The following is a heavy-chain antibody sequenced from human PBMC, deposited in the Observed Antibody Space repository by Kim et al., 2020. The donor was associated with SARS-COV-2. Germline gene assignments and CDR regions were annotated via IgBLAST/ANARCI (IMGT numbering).Heavy chain of an antibody. CDR2: ISAYNGNT. Sequence: ASVKVSCKASGYTFTSYGISWVRQAPGQGLEWMGWISAYNGNTNYAQKLQGRVTMTTDTSTSTAYMELRSLRSDDTAVYYCARDPRGISASGRRYYYYYGMDVWGQGTTVTVSS. CDR3: ARDPRGISASGRRYYYYYGMDV. CDR1: GYTFTSYG. D-gene: IGHD2-15*01. J-gene: IGHJ6*02. V-gene: IGHV1-18*01.